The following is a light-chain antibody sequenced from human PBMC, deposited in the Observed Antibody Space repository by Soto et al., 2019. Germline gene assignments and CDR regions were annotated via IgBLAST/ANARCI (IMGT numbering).Light chain of an antibody. CDR2: EVS. J-gene: IGLJ3*02. CDR1: SSDVGSYNH. Sequence: QSVLTQPASVSGSPGQSITISCTGTSSDVGSYNHVSWFQQHPGKAPNLLIYEVSKRPSGVSSRFSGSKSGNTASLTISGLQTDDDADYYCCSRAGSSYLWVFGGGTKLTVL. CDR3: CSRAGSSYLWV. V-gene: IGLV2-23*02.